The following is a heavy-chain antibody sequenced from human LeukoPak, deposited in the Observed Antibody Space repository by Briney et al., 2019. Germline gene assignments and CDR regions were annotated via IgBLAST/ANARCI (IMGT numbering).Heavy chain of an antibody. V-gene: IGHV3-30*02. J-gene: IGHJ5*02. CDR3: AKDLVGATAYNWFDP. D-gene: IGHD1-26*01. CDR2: IRYDGSNK. CDR1: GFTFSNYG. Sequence: GGSLRLSCAASGFTFSNYGMHWVRQAPGKGLEWVAFIRYDGSNKYYADSVKGRFTISRDNSKNTLYLQMNSLRAEDTAVYYCAKDLVGATAYNWFDPWGQGTLVTVSS.